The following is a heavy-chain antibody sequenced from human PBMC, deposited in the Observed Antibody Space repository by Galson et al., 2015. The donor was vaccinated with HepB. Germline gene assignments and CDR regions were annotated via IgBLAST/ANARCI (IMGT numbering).Heavy chain of an antibody. CDR3: ARGVRNKGDAFDI. V-gene: IGHV1-8*01. CDR2: MNPNSGNT. J-gene: IGHJ3*02. Sequence: SVKVSCKASGYTFTSYDINWVRQATGQGLEWMGWMNPNSGNTGYAQKFQGRVTMTRNTSISTAYMELSSLRSEDTAVYYCARGVRNKGDAFDIWGQGTMVTVSS. CDR1: GYTFTSYD.